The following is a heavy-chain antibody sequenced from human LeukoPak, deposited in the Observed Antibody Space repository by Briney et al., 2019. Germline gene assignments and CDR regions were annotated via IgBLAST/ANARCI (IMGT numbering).Heavy chain of an antibody. CDR2: INSDGSST. J-gene: IGHJ4*02. CDR1: GFTFSNYW. Sequence: GGSLRLSCAASGFTFSNYWMHWVRQTPEKGLVWVSRINSDGSSTSYADSVKGRFTISRDNAKNTLYLQMNSLRAEDTAVYYCARGRALYDILTLGYWGQGTLVTVSS. D-gene: IGHD3-9*01. CDR3: ARGRALYDILTLGY. V-gene: IGHV3-74*01.